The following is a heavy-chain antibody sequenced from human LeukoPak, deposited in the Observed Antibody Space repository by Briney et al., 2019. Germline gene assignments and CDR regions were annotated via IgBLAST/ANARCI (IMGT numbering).Heavy chain of an antibody. CDR1: GFTFSSYG. CDR3: ARGITIFGVVIRKGGYNWFDP. V-gene: IGHV3-33*01. Sequence: GGSLRLSCAASGFTFSSYGMHWVRQAPGKGLEWVAVIWYDGSNKYYADSVKGRFTISRDNAKNTLYLQMNSLRAEDTAVYYCARGITIFGVVIRKGGYNWFDPWGQGTLVTVSS. CDR2: IWYDGSNK. D-gene: IGHD3-3*01. J-gene: IGHJ5*02.